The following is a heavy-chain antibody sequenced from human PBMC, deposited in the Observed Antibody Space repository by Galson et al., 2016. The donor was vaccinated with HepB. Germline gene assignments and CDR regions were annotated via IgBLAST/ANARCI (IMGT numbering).Heavy chain of an antibody. D-gene: IGHD2-21*02. Sequence: SVKVSCKASGYTFNTFGVNWVRQAPGQGLEWMGWISAYSGETNYAQKFQDRVTMTTDASTSTAYMELRSLRSDDTAVYFCAVAYCGGDCPDNWLDPWGQGTRVTVSS. CDR2: ISAYSGET. J-gene: IGHJ5*02. CDR1: GYTFNTFG. CDR3: AVAYCGGDCPDNWLDP. V-gene: IGHV1-18*01.